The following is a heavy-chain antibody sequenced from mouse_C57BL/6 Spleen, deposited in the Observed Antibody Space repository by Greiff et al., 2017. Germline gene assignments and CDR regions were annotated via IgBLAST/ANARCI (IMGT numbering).Heavy chain of an antibody. D-gene: IGHD4-1*01. J-gene: IGHJ4*01. CDR2: ISSGSSTI. V-gene: IGHV5-17*01. Sequence: EVMLVESGGGLVKPGGSLKLSCAASGFTFSDYGMHWVRQAPEKGLEWVAYISSGSSTIYYADTVKGRFTISRDNAKNTLFLQMTSLRSEDTAMYYCARITGNAMDYWGQGTSVTVSS. CDR1: GFTFSDYG. CDR3: ARITGNAMDY.